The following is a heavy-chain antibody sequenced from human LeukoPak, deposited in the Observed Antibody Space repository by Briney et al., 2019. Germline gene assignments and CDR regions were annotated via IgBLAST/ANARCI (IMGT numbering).Heavy chain of an antibody. Sequence: GGSLRLSCAASGFTFTDYFLGWIRQAPGKGLDWVSHISRLGDTIEYADSVKGRFTISRDNAKNSLYLQMNLLRVEDTAVYYCAKYLSRAFDSWGQGILVSVSS. V-gene: IGHV3-11*04. CDR1: GFTFTDYF. D-gene: IGHD2/OR15-2a*01. CDR2: ISRLGDTI. CDR3: AKYLSRAFDS. J-gene: IGHJ4*02.